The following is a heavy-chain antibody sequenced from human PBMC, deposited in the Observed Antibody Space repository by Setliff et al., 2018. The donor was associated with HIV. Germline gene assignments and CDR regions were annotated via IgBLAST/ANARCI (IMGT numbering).Heavy chain of an antibody. D-gene: IGHD6-13*01. CDR1: GYTFIGHY. J-gene: IGHJ5*02. CDR2: INPSHSDT. Sequence: GASVKVSCKASGYTFIGHYIHWARQAPGQGLEWMGIINPSHSDTNYAQKLQGRVTMTRDLSTTTVYMELSSLMSEDMAVYYCARGVGSSWFENWGQGTLVTVSS. V-gene: IGHV1-46*04. CDR3: ARGVGSSWFEN.